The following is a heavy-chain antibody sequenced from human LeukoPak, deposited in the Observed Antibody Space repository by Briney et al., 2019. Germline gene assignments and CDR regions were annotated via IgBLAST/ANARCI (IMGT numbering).Heavy chain of an antibody. Sequence: PGGSLRLSCAASGFTFSDYYMNWIRQTPGKGLEWVSYISSSGSIIYYADSVKGRFTISRDNAKNSVYLQMNSLRAEDTALYYCAKDKEQWYSSGWPDYWGQGTLVTVSS. V-gene: IGHV3-11*01. CDR1: GFTFSDYY. CDR3: AKDKEQWYSSGWPDY. D-gene: IGHD6-19*01. J-gene: IGHJ4*02. CDR2: ISSSGSII.